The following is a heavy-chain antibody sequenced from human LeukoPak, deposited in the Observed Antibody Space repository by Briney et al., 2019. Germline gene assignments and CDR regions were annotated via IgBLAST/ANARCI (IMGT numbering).Heavy chain of an antibody. CDR3: AREIPRLAYCGGDCYSP. CDR1: GFTFSGYY. J-gene: IGHJ5*02. V-gene: IGHV3-11*04. Sequence: PGGSLRLSCAASGFTFSGYYMSWIRPAPGEGLGWGLYISSSGSTIYYADSVKGRFTISRDNAKNSLYLQMNSLRAEDTAVYYCAREIPRLAYCGGDCYSPWGQGTLVTVSS. D-gene: IGHD2-21*02. CDR2: ISSSGSTI.